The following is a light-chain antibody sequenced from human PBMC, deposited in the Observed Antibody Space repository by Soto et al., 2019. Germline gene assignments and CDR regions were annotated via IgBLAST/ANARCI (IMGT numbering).Light chain of an antibody. CDR2: EVS. Sequence: QSVLTQPPSVSGAPGQRVTISCTGSSSNIGAGYVVHWYQQLPGAAPKLMIYEVSSRPSGLSNRFSGSKSGNTASLTISGLQAEDEADYYCTSYTSTGIVVFGGGTQLTVL. CDR1: SSNIGAGYV. CDR3: TSYTSTGIVV. V-gene: IGLV1-40*01. J-gene: IGLJ2*01.